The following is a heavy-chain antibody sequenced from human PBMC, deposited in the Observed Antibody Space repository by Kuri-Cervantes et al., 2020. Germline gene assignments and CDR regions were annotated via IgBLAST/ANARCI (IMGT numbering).Heavy chain of an antibody. D-gene: IGHD2-15*01. J-gene: IGHJ4*02. CDR3: ARSGYCSGGSCYVYFNY. CDR2: INGSGGLI. V-gene: IGHV3-48*03. Sequence: GGSLRLSCAASEFTFNNYEMNWFRQAPGKGPEWVSYINGSGGLIYYADSVKGRFTISRDNAKNSLHLQMNSLRAEDTAVYYCARSGYCSGGSCYVYFNYWGQGTLVTVSS. CDR1: EFTFNNYE.